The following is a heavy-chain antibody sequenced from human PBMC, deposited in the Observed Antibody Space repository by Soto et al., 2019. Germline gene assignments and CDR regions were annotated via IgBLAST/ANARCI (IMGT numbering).Heavy chain of an antibody. J-gene: IGHJ5*02. CDR1: GGTFSSYA. CDR3: ARGARDYYDSSGYFYDWFDP. Sequence: SVKGSCKASGGTFSSYAISWGRQAPVQGLEWMGGIIPIFGTANYAQKFQGRVTITADESTSTAYMELSSLRSEDTAVYYCARGARDYYDSSGYFYDWFDPWGQGTLVTVSS. V-gene: IGHV1-69*01. CDR2: IIPIFGTA. D-gene: IGHD3-22*01.